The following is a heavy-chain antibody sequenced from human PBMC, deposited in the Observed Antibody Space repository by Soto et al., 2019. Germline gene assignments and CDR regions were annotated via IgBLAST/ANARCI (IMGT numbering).Heavy chain of an antibody. J-gene: IGHJ4*02. CDR3: AWRMPAEGTGGVDY. D-gene: IGHD1-1*01. CDR2: IWYDGSNK. CDR1: GFSFSTYG. Sequence: QVQLVESGGGVVQPGRSLRLSCAASGFSFSTYGMHWVRQAPGKGLEWVATIWYDGSNKYYTDSVKGRFTISRDNSKNTLYLHMNRLRDEDTAIYFCAWRMPAEGTGGVDYWGQGTLVTVSS. V-gene: IGHV3-33*01.